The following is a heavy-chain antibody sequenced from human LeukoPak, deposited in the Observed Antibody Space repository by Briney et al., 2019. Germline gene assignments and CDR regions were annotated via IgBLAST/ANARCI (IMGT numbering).Heavy chain of an antibody. CDR3: ARARRIAERIWFGESNDAFDI. J-gene: IGHJ3*02. CDR1: GYTFTSYD. D-gene: IGHD3-10*01. Sequence: ASVKVSCKASGYTFTSYDINWVRQATGQGLEWMGWMNPNSGNTGYAQKFQGRVTMTRNTSISTAYMELSSLRSEDTAVYYCARARRIAERIWFGESNDAFDIWGQGTMVTVSS. V-gene: IGHV1-8*02. CDR2: MNPNSGNT.